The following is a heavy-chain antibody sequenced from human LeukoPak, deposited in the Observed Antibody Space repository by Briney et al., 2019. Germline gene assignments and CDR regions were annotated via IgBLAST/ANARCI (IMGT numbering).Heavy chain of an antibody. Sequence: SETLSLTCTVSGGSISNSRDYWGWIRQPPGKGLEWIGSIYYSGSTYYNPSLKSRVTISVDTSKNQFSLKLSSVTAADTAVYYCARDAYYDSSGYLYNWFDPWGQGTLVTVSS. J-gene: IGHJ5*02. CDR2: IYYSGST. V-gene: IGHV4-39*07. CDR3: ARDAYYDSSGYLYNWFDP. CDR1: GGSISNSRDY. D-gene: IGHD3-22*01.